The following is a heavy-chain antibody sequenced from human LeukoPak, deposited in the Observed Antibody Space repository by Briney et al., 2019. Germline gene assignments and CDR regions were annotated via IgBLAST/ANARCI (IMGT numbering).Heavy chain of an antibody. D-gene: IGHD5-12*01. Sequence: PGGSLRLSCAASGFTVSSNYMSWVRQAPGKGLEWVSVIYSGGSTYYADSVKGRFTISRDNAKNSLYLQMNSLRAEDTAVYYCAREAGSGYDEVYFDYWGQGTLVTVSS. CDR3: AREAGSGYDEVYFDY. J-gene: IGHJ4*02. V-gene: IGHV3-53*01. CDR2: IYSGGST. CDR1: GFTVSSNY.